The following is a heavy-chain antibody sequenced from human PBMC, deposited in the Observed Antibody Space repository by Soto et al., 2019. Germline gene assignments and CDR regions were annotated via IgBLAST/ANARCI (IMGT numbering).Heavy chain of an antibody. CDR2: IIPIFGTA. D-gene: IGHD5-18*01. CDR3: ARDPGYSYGYGRGYYYGMDV. V-gene: IGHV1-69*13. CDR1: GGTFSSYA. Sequence: GASVKVSCKASGGTFSSYAISWVRQAPGQGLEWMGGIIPIFGTANYAQKFQGRVTITADESTSTAYMELSSLRSEDTAVYYCARDPGYSYGYGRGYYYGMDVWGQGTTVTVSS. J-gene: IGHJ6*02.